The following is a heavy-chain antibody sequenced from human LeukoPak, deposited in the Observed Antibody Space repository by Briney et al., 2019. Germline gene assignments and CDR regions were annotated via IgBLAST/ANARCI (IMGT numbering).Heavy chain of an antibody. CDR1: GASVSSASY. J-gene: IGHJ5*02. CDR2: IYNGVNT. Sequence: SETLSLTCTVSGASVSSASYWTWIRQPPGKGVEWIAHIYNGVNTNYNPSLKSRVTISVDTSKNQFSLRLNSVAAADTAVYYCARSRAFNSGAFDPWGQGSLVTVSS. D-gene: IGHD1-26*01. CDR3: ARSRAFNSGAFDP. V-gene: IGHV4-61*01.